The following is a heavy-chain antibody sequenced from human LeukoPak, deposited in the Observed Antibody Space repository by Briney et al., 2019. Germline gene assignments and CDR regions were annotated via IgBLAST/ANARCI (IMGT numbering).Heavy chain of an antibody. V-gene: IGHV4-34*01. D-gene: IGHD2-2*01. J-gene: IGHJ4*02. Sequence: SETLSLTCAVYGGSFSGYYWSWIRQPPGKGREWLGEVKHSGSTNHNPSLKGRVTISVDTSKNQFSLKLSSVTAADTAVYYCARSRKRPLYCSSTSCYASLRRQSPNRPPSCFDYWRQGTLVTVSS. CDR1: GGSFSGYY. CDR2: VKHSGST. CDR3: ARSRKRPLYCSSTSCYASLRRQSPNRPPSCFDY.